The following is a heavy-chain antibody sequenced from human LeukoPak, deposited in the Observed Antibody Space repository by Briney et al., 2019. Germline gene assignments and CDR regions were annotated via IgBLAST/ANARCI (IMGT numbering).Heavy chain of an antibody. V-gene: IGHV3-30*18. J-gene: IGHJ4*02. CDR2: ISYDGSNK. CDR3: AKLNCSSTSCYFDY. D-gene: IGHD2-2*01. CDR1: GFTFSSYG. Sequence: GGSLRLSCAASGFTFSSYGMHWVRQAPGKGLEWVAVISYDGSNKYYADSVKGRFTISRDNSKNTLYLQMNSLRAEDTAVYYCAKLNCSSTSCYFDYWGQGTLVTVSS.